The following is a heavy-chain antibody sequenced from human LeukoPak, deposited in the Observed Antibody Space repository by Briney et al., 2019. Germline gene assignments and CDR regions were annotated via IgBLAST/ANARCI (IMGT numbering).Heavy chain of an antibody. CDR3: TRSTNLEAFDI. J-gene: IGHJ3*02. Sequence: SETLSLTCTVSGGSISSYYWSWIRQPPGKGLEWIGYIYYSGSTNYNPSLKSRVTISVDTSKNQCSLKLSSVTTADTAVYYCTRSTNLEAFDIWGQGTMVTVSS. CDR1: GGSISSYY. D-gene: IGHD2-8*01. V-gene: IGHV4-59*01. CDR2: IYYSGST.